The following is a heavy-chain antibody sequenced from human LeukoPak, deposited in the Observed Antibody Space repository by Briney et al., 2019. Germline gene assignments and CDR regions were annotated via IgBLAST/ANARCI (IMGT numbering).Heavy chain of an antibody. Sequence: SETLSLTCTVSGGSISSYYWSWIRQPPGKGLEWIGYIYYSGSTNYNPSLKSRVTISVDTSKNQFSLKLSSVTAADTAVYYCARGLIVVPFDYWGQGTLVTVSS. CDR2: IYYSGST. V-gene: IGHV4-59*01. D-gene: IGHD2-2*01. CDR1: GGSISSYY. CDR3: ARGLIVVPFDY. J-gene: IGHJ4*02.